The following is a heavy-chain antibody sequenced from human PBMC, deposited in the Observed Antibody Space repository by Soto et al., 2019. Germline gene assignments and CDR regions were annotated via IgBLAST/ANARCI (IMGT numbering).Heavy chain of an antibody. CDR1: GGSISSGDDF. CDR2: IYYSGST. J-gene: IGHJ6*02. V-gene: IGHV4-30-4*01. CDR3: ARDRAKWKDYYYSGMDV. D-gene: IGHD1-20*01. Sequence: QVQLQESGPGLVKPSQTLSLTCTVSGGSISSGDDFWTWIRQPPGKGLEWIGYIYYSGSTYYNPSLKSRLTMSVDTSKNQFSLKLSSVTAADTAVDDCARDRAKWKDYYYSGMDVWGQGTTVTVSS.